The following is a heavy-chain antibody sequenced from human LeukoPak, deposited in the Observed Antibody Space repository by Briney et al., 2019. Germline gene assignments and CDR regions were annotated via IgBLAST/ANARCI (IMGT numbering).Heavy chain of an antibody. CDR3: ARDCPMAYYYDSSGYYSNDAFDI. CDR1: GFTFSSYW. V-gene: IGHV3-7*01. J-gene: IGHJ3*02. Sequence: GGSLRLSCAASGFTFSSYWMSWVRQAPGKGLEWVANIKQDGSEKYYVDSVKGRFTISRDNAKNSLYLQMNSLRAEDTAVYYCARDCPMAYYYDSSGYYSNDAFDIWGQGTMVTVSS. CDR2: IKQDGSEK. D-gene: IGHD3-22*01.